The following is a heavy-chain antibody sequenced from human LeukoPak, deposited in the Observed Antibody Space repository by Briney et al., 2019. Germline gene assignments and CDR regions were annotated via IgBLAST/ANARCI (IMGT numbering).Heavy chain of an antibody. V-gene: IGHV3-23*01. CDR2: ISATGYTT. Sequence: PGGSLRLSCVASGFILDDYAMHWVRQAPGKGLEWVSAISATGYTTFYADSVKGRFTISRDNPKNTLYLQMNGLRADDTAVYYCARRILVRQWYFDYWGQGTLVTVSS. J-gene: IGHJ4*02. CDR3: ARRILVRQWYFDY. CDR1: GFILDDYA. D-gene: IGHD5-18*01.